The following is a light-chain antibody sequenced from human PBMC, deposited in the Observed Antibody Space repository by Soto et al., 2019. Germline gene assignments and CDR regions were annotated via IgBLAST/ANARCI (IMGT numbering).Light chain of an antibody. CDR2: DAS. CDR3: QQRSNSPYT. V-gene: IGKV3-11*01. CDR1: QSVSSY. J-gene: IGKJ2*01. Sequence: EIVLTQSPATLSLSPGERATLSCRASQSVSSYLAWYQQKPGQAPRLLIYDASNRATGIPARFSGSGSGTDFTLTISSLEPEDFAVYYCQQRSNSPYTFGQGTPLEIK.